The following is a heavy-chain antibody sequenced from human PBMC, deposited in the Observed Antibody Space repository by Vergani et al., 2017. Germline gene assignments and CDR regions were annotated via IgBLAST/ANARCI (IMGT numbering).Heavy chain of an antibody. D-gene: IGHD2-21*02. CDR1: GYTFTGYY. CDR2: INPNSGGT. V-gene: IGHV1-2*02. CDR3: ASYRYCGRDCYSDTGFDY. Sequence: QVQLVQSGAEVKKPGASVKVSCKASGYTFTGYYMHWVRQAPGQGLEWMGWINPNSGGTNYAQKFQGRVTMTRDTSISTSYMELSRLRSDDTAVYYCASYRYCGRDCYSDTGFDYWGQGTLVTVSS. J-gene: IGHJ4*02.